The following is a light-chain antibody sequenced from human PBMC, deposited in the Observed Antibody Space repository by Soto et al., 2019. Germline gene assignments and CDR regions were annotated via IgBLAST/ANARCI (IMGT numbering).Light chain of an antibody. Sequence: EIVMTQSPATLSVSPGERATLSCRASQSVSGNLAGYQQKPGQAPRLLIYGASTRPTGIPARFSASGSGTEFTLTISSLQSEDFAVYYCQQYNNWPPLTFGGGTKVEI. CDR3: QQYNNWPPLT. V-gene: IGKV3-15*01. J-gene: IGKJ4*01. CDR1: QSVSGN. CDR2: GAS.